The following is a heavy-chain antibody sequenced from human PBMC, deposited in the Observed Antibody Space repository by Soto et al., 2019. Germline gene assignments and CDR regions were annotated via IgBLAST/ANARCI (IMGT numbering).Heavy chain of an antibody. V-gene: IGHV4-59*01. D-gene: IGHD2-2*01. J-gene: IGHJ4*02. Sequence: SETLSLTCTVSGGSINVNYWSWIRQPPGKGLEWIGYINYSGSTDYNPSLKSRVTISADTSSSQFSLKLSSVTAEDTAVYYRGKKLWGPSVVPAAMGEDYWGQGTLVTVSS. CDR2: INYSGST. CDR1: GGSINVNY. CDR3: GKKLWGPSVVPAAMGEDY.